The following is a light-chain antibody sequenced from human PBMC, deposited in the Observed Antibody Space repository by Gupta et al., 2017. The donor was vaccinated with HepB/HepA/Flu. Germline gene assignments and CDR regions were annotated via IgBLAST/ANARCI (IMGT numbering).Light chain of an antibody. CDR2: RNN. Sequence: QSVLTQPPSVSGTPGQRVTIPCSGSSSNIGSNYVYWYQQLPGTAPKLLIYRNNQRPAGVPDRFSGSKSGTSAALAISGLRSEDEADYYCAAWDDSLSGWVFGGGTKLTVL. J-gene: IGLJ3*02. V-gene: IGLV1-47*01. CDR1: SSNIGSNY. CDR3: AAWDDSLSGWV.